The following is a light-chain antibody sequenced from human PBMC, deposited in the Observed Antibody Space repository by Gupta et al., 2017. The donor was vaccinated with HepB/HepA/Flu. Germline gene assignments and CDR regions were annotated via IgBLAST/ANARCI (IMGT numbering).Light chain of an antibody. CDR1: SSDVVYNDY. J-gene: IGLJ2*01. V-gene: IGLV2-14*03. CDR3: SSYTRTSTLV. Sequence: AVLTQPASVSGSAGQSITIPCTATSSDVVYNDYVSWYQHHPGKAPKLMIYDVSNRPSGVSNRFSGSKSGNTASLTISGLQAEDEADYYCSSYTRTSTLVFGGGTKLTVL. CDR2: DVS.